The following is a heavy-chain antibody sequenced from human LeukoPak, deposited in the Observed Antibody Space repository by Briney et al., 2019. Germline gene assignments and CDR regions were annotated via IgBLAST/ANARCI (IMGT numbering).Heavy chain of an antibody. J-gene: IGHJ4*02. CDR3: ARWGSISCYDY. Sequence: GGSLRLSCAASGFTFSTYAMHWVRQAPGKGLEYVSAISTNGDSTYYADSVKGRFTISRDNSKNTLSLQMGSLRTDDMAVYYCARWGSISCYDYWGQGTLVTVSS. D-gene: IGHD2-15*01. CDR2: ISTNGDST. V-gene: IGHV3-64*02. CDR1: GFTFSTYA.